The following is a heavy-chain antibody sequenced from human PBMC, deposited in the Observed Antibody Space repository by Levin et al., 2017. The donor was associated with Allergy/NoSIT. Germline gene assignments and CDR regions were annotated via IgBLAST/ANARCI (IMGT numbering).Heavy chain of an antibody. CDR1: GDSVSGTSVS. Sequence: PSQTLSLTCAIAGDSVSGTSVSWNWIRQSPSRGLEWLGRTFYRSKWYYNYALSVGSRIAISADTSKNQFSLHLNSVTPEDTAVYYCARDWVGGSGWTGGFAFWGLGTLVTVSS. CDR3: ARDWVGGSGWTGGFAF. J-gene: IGHJ4*02. V-gene: IGHV6-1*01. CDR2: TFYRSKWYY. D-gene: IGHD6-19*01.